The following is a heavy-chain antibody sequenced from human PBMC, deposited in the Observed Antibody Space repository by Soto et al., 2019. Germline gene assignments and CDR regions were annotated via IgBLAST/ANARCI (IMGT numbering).Heavy chain of an antibody. D-gene: IGHD2-21*02. CDR1: GGSITDYS. V-gene: IGHV4-4*07. J-gene: IGHJ5*02. CDR3: ARDQGVVVTADNWFDP. CDR2: IFSSGST. Sequence: SETLSLTCTVSGGSITDYSWVWIRQPAGKGLEWIGRIFSSGSTNYNPSLKGRITMSLDTSKNQFSLKLNSATATDTAVYFCARDQGVVVTADNWFDPWGQGTLVTVSS.